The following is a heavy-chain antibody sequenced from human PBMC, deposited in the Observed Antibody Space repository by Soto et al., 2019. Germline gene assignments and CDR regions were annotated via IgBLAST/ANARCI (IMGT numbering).Heavy chain of an antibody. CDR1: GGTFSSYA. D-gene: IGHD3-3*01. CDR2: IIPIFGTA. V-gene: IGHV1-69*01. J-gene: IGHJ6*02. CDR3: ARDRDFWSGYYGYGMDV. Sequence: QVPLVQSGAEVKKPGSSVKVSCKASGGTFSSYAISWVRQAPGQGLEWMGGIIPIFGTANYAQKFQGRVTITADESTSTAYMELSSLRSEDTAVYYCARDRDFWSGYYGYGMDVWGQGTTVTVSS.